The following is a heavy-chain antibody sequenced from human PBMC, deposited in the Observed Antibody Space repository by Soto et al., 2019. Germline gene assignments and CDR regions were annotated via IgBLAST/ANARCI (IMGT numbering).Heavy chain of an antibody. D-gene: IGHD3-10*01. V-gene: IGHV3-74*01. CDR2: INTDGSST. CDR1: GFTFSSFW. CDR3: SNRGGDTLGLSY. Sequence: EVQLVESGGGLVQPAGSLRLSCAVSGFTFSSFWMHWVRQAPGEGLVWVSRINTDGSSTSYADSVKGRFTISRDNAKNTLYLQMNSLRVEETAMYFCSNRGGDTLGLSYCGQRTLVTVSS. J-gene: IGHJ4*02.